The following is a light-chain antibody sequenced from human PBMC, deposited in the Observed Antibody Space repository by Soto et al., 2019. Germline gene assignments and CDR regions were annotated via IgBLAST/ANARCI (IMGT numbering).Light chain of an antibody. Sequence: EIVLTQSPATLSLSPGERATLSCRASQSVNNYLAWYQQKPGQAPRLLIHDASNRATGIPARFTGSGSGTDFPLTISSLEPEDFAVYYCQQRSNWPPEITFGQWPRLQIK. V-gene: IGKV3-11*01. CDR1: QSVNNY. CDR3: QQRSNWPPEIT. J-gene: IGKJ5*01. CDR2: DAS.